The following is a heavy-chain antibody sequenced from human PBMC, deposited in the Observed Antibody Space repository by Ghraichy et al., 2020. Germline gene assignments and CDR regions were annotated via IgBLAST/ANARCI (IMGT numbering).Heavy chain of an antibody. CDR1: GFTFSTYS. J-gene: IGHJ6*02. CDR2: ISSSSSTI. Sequence: GGSLRLSCAASGFTFSTYSMNWVRQAPGKGLEWVSFISSSSSTIHYADSVKGRFTISRDNAKNSLYLQMNSLRDEDTAVYYCGAARLGYYYGVDVWGQGTTVTVSS. CDR3: GAARLGYYYGVDV. D-gene: IGHD6-6*01. V-gene: IGHV3-48*02.